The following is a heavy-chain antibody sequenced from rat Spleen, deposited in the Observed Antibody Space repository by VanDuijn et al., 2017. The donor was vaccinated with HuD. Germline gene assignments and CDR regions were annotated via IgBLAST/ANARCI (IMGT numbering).Heavy chain of an antibody. CDR3: TRRAYYYWFFDF. Sequence: EVQLVESGGGLVQPGRSLKLSCAASGFTFSDYYMAWVRQAPTKGLEWVASITAGGGSTYYRDSMKDRFTISRDDATGTLYLQMDSLRSEDTATYYCTRRAYYYWFFDFWGPGTMVTVSS. V-gene: IGHV5-25*01. J-gene: IGHJ1*01. CDR1: GFTFSDYY. CDR2: ITAGGGST.